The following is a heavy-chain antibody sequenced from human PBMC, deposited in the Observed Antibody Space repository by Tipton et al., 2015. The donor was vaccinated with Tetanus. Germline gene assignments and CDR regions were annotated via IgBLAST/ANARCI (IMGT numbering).Heavy chain of an antibody. D-gene: IGHD6-13*01. CDR3: ARDRRSYIASAGYGMDV. Sequence: SVKGRFTVSRDNAKNSVYLQMSGLRDDDTAIYYCARDRRSYIASAGYGMDVWGQGTPVTASS. V-gene: IGHV3-48*02. J-gene: IGHJ6*02.